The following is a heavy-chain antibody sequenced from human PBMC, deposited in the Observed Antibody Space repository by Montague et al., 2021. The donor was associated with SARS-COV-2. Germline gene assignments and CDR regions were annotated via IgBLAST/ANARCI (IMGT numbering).Heavy chain of an antibody. V-gene: IGHV4-38-2*02. J-gene: IGHJ4*01. D-gene: IGHD3-3*01. Sequence: SETLSLTCTVSGYSISSGYYWGWIRQPPGKGLEWIGSIYHSGSTYYNPSLKSRVTITVDTSKNQFSLKLSSVTAADTAVYYCARDVRYYDFWSGRAHTGPDDWGQGTLVTVSS. CDR1: GYSISSGYY. CDR2: IYHSGST. CDR3: ARDVRYYDFWSGRAHTGPDD.